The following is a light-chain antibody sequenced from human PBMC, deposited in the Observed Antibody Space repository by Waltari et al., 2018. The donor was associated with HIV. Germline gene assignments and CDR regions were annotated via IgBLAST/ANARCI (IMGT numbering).Light chain of an antibody. CDR2: EVN. Sequence: QSALTQPASVSGSPGQSITVSCAGTNSDIGGYDSVSWYQQHPGEAPKLIIYEVNKWPSGVSRRFSGCKYGHKASLTISGLQAEDDAVDYCSSRTAPNSFVFGTGTKVTV. CDR1: NSDIGGYDS. J-gene: IGLJ1*01. V-gene: IGLV2-14*01. CDR3: SSRTAPNSFV.